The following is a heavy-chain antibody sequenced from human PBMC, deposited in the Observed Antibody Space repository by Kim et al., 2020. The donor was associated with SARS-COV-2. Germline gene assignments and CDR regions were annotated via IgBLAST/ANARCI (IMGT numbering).Heavy chain of an antibody. D-gene: IGHD3-3*01. CDR3: ASSGYYDFWSGYSPPPTLFDY. J-gene: IGHJ4*02. CDR1: GFTFSSYD. CDR2: IGTAGDT. V-gene: IGHV3-13*01. Sequence: GGSLRLSCAASGFTFSSYDMHWVRQATGKGLEWVSAIGTAGDTYYPGSVKGRFTISRENAKNSLYLQMNSLRAGDTAVYYCASSGYYDFWSGYSPPPTLFDYWGQGTLVTVSS.